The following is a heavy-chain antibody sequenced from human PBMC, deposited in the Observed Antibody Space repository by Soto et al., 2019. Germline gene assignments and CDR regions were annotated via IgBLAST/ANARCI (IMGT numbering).Heavy chain of an antibody. CDR2: ISAYNGNT. CDR3: AHLGIAVVEERYYYYGMDV. D-gene: IGHD6-19*01. CDR1: GYTFTSYG. Sequence: ASVKVSCKASGYTFTSYGISWVRQAPGQGLEWMGWISAYNGNTNYAQKLQGRVTMTTDTSTSTAYMELRSLRSDDTAVYYCAHLGIAVVEERYYYYGMDVWGQGTTVTVSS. J-gene: IGHJ6*02. V-gene: IGHV1-18*01.